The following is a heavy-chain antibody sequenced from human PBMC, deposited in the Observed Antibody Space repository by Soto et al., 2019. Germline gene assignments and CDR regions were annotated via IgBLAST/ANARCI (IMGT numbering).Heavy chain of an antibody. CDR3: ARHRRGGVAAALEY. CDR2: IIPIFGTA. Sequence: QVQLVQSGAEVKKPGSSVKVSCTASGGTFSSYAISWVRQAPGQGLEWMGGIIPIFGTANYAQKFQGRVTSTADKSTIKAYMEPSSLRSEDRAVYYRARHRRGGVAAALEYWGQGTLVTVSS. CDR1: GGTFSSYA. J-gene: IGHJ4*02. D-gene: IGHD6-13*01. V-gene: IGHV1-69*06.